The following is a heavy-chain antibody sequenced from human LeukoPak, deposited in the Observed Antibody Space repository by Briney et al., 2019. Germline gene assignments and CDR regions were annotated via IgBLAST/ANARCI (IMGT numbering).Heavy chain of an antibody. CDR2: IRSKANSYAT. V-gene: IGHV3-73*01. J-gene: IGHJ5*02. D-gene: IGHD6-13*01. CDR3: TRGIDSSWSPNDWFVP. CDR1: GFSFSGSG. Sequence: GGSLRLSCAGSGFSFSGSGIQWVRQASGKELEWVDRIRSKANSYATAYAASVKGRVTISRDDSKNTAYLQMNSVKTDDTAVYYCTRGIDSSWSPNDWFVPWGQCTLVTVSS.